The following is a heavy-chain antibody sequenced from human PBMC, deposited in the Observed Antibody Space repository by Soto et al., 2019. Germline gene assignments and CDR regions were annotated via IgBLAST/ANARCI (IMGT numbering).Heavy chain of an antibody. D-gene: IGHD5-12*01. CDR1: GGSINSGGYY. CDR2: IYYSGST. Sequence: SETLSLTCTVSGGSINSGGYYWSWIRQHPGKGLEWIGYIYYSGSTYYNPSLKSRVTISIDTSKNQFSLRLSSVTAADTAVYYCTRQRDGYNYRYFDYWGQGTLVTVLL. J-gene: IGHJ4*02. V-gene: IGHV4-31*03. CDR3: TRQRDGYNYRYFDY.